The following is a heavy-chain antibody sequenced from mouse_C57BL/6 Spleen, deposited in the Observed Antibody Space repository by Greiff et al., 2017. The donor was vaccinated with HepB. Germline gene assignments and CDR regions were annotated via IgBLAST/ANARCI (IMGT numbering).Heavy chain of an antibody. V-gene: IGHV1-82*01. CDR1: GYAFSSSW. D-gene: IGHD3-2*02. J-gene: IGHJ4*01. CDR3: ARKTAQGYAMDY. Sequence: VQLQQSGPELVKPGASVKISCKASGYAFSSSWMNWVKQRPGKGLEWIGRIYPGDGDTNYNGKFKGKATLTADKSSSTAYMPLSSLTSEDSAVYFCARKTAQGYAMDYWGQGTSVTVSS. CDR2: IYPGDGDT.